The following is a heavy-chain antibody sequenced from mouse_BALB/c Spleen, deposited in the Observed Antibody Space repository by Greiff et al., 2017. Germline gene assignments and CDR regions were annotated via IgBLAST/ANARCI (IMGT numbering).Heavy chain of an antibody. V-gene: IGHV1-12*01. CDR3: ARERAYGNYGGYYAMDY. CDR2: IYPGNGGT. Sequence: LQESGAELVRFGASVKMSCKASGYTFTSYNMHWVKQPPGQGLGWIGYIYPGNGGTNYNQKFKGKATLTADTSSSTAYMQISSLTSEDSAVYFCARERAYGNYGGYYAMDYWGQGTSVTVSS. J-gene: IGHJ4*01. CDR1: GYTFTSYN. D-gene: IGHD2-1*01.